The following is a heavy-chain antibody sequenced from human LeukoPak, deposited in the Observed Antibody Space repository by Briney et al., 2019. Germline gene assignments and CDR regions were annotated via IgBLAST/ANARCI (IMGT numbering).Heavy chain of an antibody. CDR3: ARDGNLDY. Sequence: ASVKVSCKASGYSFTGYYMHWLRQAPGQGLEWMGWISPNSGDTNYAQKFQGRVTMTRDTSISTAYMEVSGLRSDDTAVYYCARDGNLDYWGQGTLVTVSS. CDR1: GYSFTGYY. J-gene: IGHJ4*02. V-gene: IGHV1-2*02. CDR2: ISPNSGDT.